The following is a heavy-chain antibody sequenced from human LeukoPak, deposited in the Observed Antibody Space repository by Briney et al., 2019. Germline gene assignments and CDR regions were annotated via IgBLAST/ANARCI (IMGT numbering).Heavy chain of an antibody. CDR1: GFTFSSNY. D-gene: IGHD2-2*03. V-gene: IGHV3-74*01. Sequence: GGSLRLSCAASGFTFSSNYMSWVRQAPGKGLLWVSRISDDGSSANYADSVQGRFTISRDNAKNTVYLQMHSLRAEDTAVYYCVSGYCSSTTCYRGAYWGQGTLVTVSS. CDR2: ISDDGSSA. CDR3: VSGYCSSTTCYRGAY. J-gene: IGHJ4*02.